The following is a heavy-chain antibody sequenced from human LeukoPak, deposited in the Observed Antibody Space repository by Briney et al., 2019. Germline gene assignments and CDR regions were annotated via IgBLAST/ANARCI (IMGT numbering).Heavy chain of an antibody. CDR3: AKDSADY. Sequence: GGSLRLSCTASEFTFSSRAMSWVRQAPGKGLEWVSAINAGGGSTYYAYYADSVKGRFTISRDNSKNTLYLQMNSLRVEDTAIYYCAKDSADYWGQGTLVTVAS. CDR2: INAGGGSTYYA. J-gene: IGHJ4*02. V-gene: IGHV3-23*01. CDR1: EFTFSSRA.